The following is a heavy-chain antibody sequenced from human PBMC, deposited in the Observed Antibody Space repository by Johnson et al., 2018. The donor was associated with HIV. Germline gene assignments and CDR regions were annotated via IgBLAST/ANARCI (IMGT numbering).Heavy chain of an antibody. CDR1: GFTFSSYA. J-gene: IGHJ3*02. CDR2: INSDGSST. CDR3: ARERIGYSSSGDAFDI. D-gene: IGHD6-13*01. V-gene: IGHV3-74*01. Sequence: VQLVESGGGVVQPGRSLRLSCAASGFTFSSYAMHWVRQAPGKGLEWVSRINSDGSSTSYADSVMGRFTISRDNAQNTVYLQMNSLRAEDTAVYYCARERIGYSSSGDAFDIWGQGTMVTVSS.